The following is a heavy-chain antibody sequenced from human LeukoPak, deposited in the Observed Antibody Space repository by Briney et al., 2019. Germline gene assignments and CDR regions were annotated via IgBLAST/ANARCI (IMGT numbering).Heavy chain of an antibody. CDR2: IIPIFGIA. D-gene: IGHD6-19*01. Sequence: ASVKVSCKASGGTFSSYAISWVRQAPGQGLEWMGRIIPIFGIANYAQKFQGRVTITADKSTSTAYMELSSLRSEDTAVYYCARDGQQWLDAFDIWDQGTMVTVSS. CDR3: ARDGQQWLDAFDI. CDR1: GGTFSSYA. V-gene: IGHV1-69*04. J-gene: IGHJ3*02.